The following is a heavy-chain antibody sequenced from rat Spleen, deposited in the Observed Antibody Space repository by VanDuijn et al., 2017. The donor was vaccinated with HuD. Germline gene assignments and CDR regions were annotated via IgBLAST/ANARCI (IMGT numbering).Heavy chain of an antibody. Sequence: EVQLVESGGGLVQPGRSMTLSCSASGFTFSHYYMAWVRQAPGKGLEWVASIINTGDSTYYPDSVKGRFTVSRDNAKNTQYLQMDSLRSEDTATYYCATAGARVSRFAYWGQGTLVTVSS. CDR3: ATAGARVSRFAY. CDR2: IINTGDST. CDR1: GFTFSHYY. D-gene: IGHD1-4*01. V-gene: IGHV5-25*01. J-gene: IGHJ3*01.